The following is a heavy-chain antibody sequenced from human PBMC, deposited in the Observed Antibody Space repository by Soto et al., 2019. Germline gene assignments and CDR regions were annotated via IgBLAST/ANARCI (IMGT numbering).Heavy chain of an antibody. CDR3: ARVVGGSSWRYWYFDV. CDR1: GFTFSSYW. D-gene: IGHD2-15*01. J-gene: IGHJ2*01. CDR2: IKQDGSEK. V-gene: IGHV3-7*01. Sequence: EVQLVESGGGLVQPGGSLRLSCAASGFTFSSYWMSWVRQAPGKGLEWVANIKQDGSEKYYVDSVKGRFTISRDDTNNSLFLQVSSLRVEDTAVYYCARVVGGSSWRYWYFDVWGRGTQLTVSP.